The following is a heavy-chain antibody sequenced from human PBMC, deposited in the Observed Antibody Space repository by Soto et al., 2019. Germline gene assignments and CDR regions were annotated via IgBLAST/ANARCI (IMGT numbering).Heavy chain of an antibody. CDR3: ARDFGPTSGYHFYSMDV. CDR2: MSSGGSSI. D-gene: IGHD3-22*01. CDR1: GFNVDSFE. Sequence: EVQLIESGGGLVQPGESLRLSCAASGFNVDSFEMSWVRQPQGKGLQWLSSMSSGGSSIHFPDFVKGRFTISRDSAKNTLYLQINSLRAEDTAVYYCARDFGPTSGYHFYSMDVWGQGTTVTVSS. V-gene: IGHV3-48*03. J-gene: IGHJ6*02.